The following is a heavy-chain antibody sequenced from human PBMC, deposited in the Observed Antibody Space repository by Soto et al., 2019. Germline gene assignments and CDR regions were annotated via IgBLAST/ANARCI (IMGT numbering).Heavy chain of an antibody. J-gene: IGHJ4*02. V-gene: IGHV4-59*01. CDR2: IYSSGST. CDR3: ARDEGNYYDNSGYYGY. CDR1: GVSISGYY. Sequence: SETLSLTCTVFGVSISGYYWSWIRQPPGKGLEWIGYIYSSGSTNYNPSLKSRVTISVDTSKNHLSLRLNSVTAADAAVYYCARDEGNYYDNSGYYGYWGQGTLVTVS. D-gene: IGHD3-22*01.